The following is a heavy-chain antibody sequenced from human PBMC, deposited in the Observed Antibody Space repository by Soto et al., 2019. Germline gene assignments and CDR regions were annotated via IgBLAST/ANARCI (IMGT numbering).Heavy chain of an antibody. CDR3: ARAWVVVTAPDY. Sequence: GASVKVSCKASGYTFTSYGISWVRQAPGQRLEWMGWISACNGNTNYAQKLQGRVTITTDTSASTAYMELSSLRSEDTAVYYCARAWVVVTAPDYWGQGTLVTVSS. CDR1: GYTFTSYG. CDR2: ISACNGNT. V-gene: IGHV1-18*01. J-gene: IGHJ4*02. D-gene: IGHD2-21*02.